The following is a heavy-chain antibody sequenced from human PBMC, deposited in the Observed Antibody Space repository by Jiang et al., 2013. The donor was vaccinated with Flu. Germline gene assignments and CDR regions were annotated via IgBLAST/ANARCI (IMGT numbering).Heavy chain of an antibody. J-gene: IGHJ3*02. D-gene: IGHD3-10*01. CDR1: GGSISSGSYY. Sequence: GLVKPSQTLSLTCTVSGGSISSGSYYWSWIRQPAGKGLEWIGRIYIRGSANYNPSLKSRVTISVDTSKNQFSLKLNSVTAADTAVYYCASGGYYVGFVDAFDIWGQGTMVTVSS. CDR3: ASGGYYVGFVDAFDI. CDR2: IYIRGSA. V-gene: IGHV4-61*02.